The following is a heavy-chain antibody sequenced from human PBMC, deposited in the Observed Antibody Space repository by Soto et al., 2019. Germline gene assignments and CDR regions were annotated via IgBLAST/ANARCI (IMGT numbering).Heavy chain of an antibody. Sequence: QVQLVQSGAEVKKPGASVKVSCKASGYTFTGYYMHWVRQAPGQGLEGMGWINPNSGDTNYAQKFQGWVTMTRDTPISTANMELSRLRSDDTAVYYWARDSHYGDYDYWGQGTLVTVSS. CDR3: ARDSHYGDYDY. J-gene: IGHJ4*02. CDR2: INPNSGDT. D-gene: IGHD4-17*01. CDR1: GYTFTGYY. V-gene: IGHV1-2*04.